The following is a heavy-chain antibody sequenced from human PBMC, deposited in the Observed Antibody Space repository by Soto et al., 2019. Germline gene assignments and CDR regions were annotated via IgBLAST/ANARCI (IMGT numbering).Heavy chain of an antibody. Sequence: GGSLRLSCAASGFTFDDYAMHWVRQAPGKGLEWVSGISWNSGSIGYADSVKGRFTISRDNAKNSLYLQMNSLRAEDTALYYCAKDVVAATSVPRGGFDPWGQGTLVTVSS. CDR2: ISWNSGSI. CDR3: AKDVVAATSVPRGGFDP. J-gene: IGHJ5*02. CDR1: GFTFDDYA. V-gene: IGHV3-9*01. D-gene: IGHD2-15*01.